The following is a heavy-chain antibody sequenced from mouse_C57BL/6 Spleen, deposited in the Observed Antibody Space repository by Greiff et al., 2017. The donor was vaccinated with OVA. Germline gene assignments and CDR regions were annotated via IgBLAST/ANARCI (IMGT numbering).Heavy chain of an antibody. J-gene: IGHJ1*03. V-gene: IGHV1-52*01. CDR1: VYTFTSYW. Sequence: QVQLQQPGAELVRPGSSVKLSCKASVYTFTSYWMHWVKQRPIQGLEWIGNIDPSDSETHYNQKFKDKATVTVDKSSSTAYMQLSSLTSEDSAVYYCARTGTSYGYFDVWGTGTTVTVSS. CDR3: ARTGTSYGYFDV. D-gene: IGHD3-1*01. CDR2: IDPSDSET.